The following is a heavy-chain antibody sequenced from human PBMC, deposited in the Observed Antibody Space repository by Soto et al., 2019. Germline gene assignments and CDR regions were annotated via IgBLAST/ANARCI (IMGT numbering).Heavy chain of an antibody. CDR3: ATPSRLLGSTVTTGLDY. CDR1: GFTFSSYA. V-gene: IGHV3-23*01. Sequence: EVQLLESGGGLVQPGGSLRLSCAASGFTFSSYAMSWVRQAPGKGLEWVSAISGSGGSTYYADSVKGRFTISRDNSKNRLYRRMTRMRAEETAVYYCATPSRLLGSTVTTGLDYWGRGSLVTVCS. D-gene: IGHD4-17*01. CDR2: ISGSGGST. J-gene: IGHJ4*02.